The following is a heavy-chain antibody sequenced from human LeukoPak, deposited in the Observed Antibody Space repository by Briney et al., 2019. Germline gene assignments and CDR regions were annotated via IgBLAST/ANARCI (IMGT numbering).Heavy chain of an antibody. D-gene: IGHD1-26*01. J-gene: IGHJ3*02. CDR3: AKNSGSYLILDAFDI. CDR2: INPSSGGT. V-gene: IGHV1-2*02. Sequence: ASVKVSCKASGYTFTGYYMHWVRQAPGQGLEWMGWINPSSGGTNYAQKFQGRVTMTRDTSISTAYMELSRLRSDDTAVYYCAKNSGSYLILDAFDIWGQGTMVTVSS. CDR1: GYTFTGYY.